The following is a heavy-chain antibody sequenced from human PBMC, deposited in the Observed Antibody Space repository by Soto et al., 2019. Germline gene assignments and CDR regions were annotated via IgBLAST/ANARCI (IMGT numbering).Heavy chain of an antibody. CDR2: ISPDGRTT. CDR3: AKVAGVATGGTVGGLDP. CDR1: GFSFSHYW. J-gene: IGHJ5*02. V-gene: IGHV3-74*01. Sequence: GGSLRLSCAASGFSFSHYWMHWVRQAPGKGLVWVSRISPDGRTTTYADSVKGRFTISRDNAKSTLYLQMPSLTTEDTGIYYCAKVAGVATGGTVGGLDPWGQGTLVTVSS. D-gene: IGHD6-13*01.